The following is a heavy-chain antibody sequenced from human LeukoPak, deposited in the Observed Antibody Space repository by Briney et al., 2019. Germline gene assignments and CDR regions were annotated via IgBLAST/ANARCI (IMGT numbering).Heavy chain of an antibody. CDR3: ARGYGGWFDP. CDR2: IYYSGST. D-gene: IGHD1-1*01. V-gene: IGHV4-59*01. Sequence: SETLSLTCTVSGGSISSYYWSWIRQPPGKGLEWIGYIYYSGSTNYNPSLKSRVTISVDTSKNQFPLKLSSVTAADTAVYYCARGYGGWFDPWGQGTLVTVSS. J-gene: IGHJ5*02. CDR1: GGSISSYY.